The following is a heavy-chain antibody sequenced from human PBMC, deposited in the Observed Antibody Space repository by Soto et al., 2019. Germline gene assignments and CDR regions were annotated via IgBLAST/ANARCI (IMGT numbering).Heavy chain of an antibody. Sequence: GWSLRLSCRASGCTFSSYAMSWVRHAPGKGLEWVSAISGSGGSTYYADAVKGRFTISRDNSKNTLYLQMNSLRAEDTAVYYCAKSIVVVPQLLTHWGQGTLVTVSS. CDR2: ISGSGGST. J-gene: IGHJ4*02. CDR1: GCTFSSYA. CDR3: AKSIVVVPQLLTH. V-gene: IGHV3-23*01. D-gene: IGHD2-2*01.